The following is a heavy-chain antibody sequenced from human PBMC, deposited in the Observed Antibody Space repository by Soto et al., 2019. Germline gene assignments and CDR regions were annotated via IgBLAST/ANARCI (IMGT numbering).Heavy chain of an antibody. Sequence: EVQLVETGGGLFQPGGSLRLSCAASGFTVSSNYMSWVRQAPGKGLEWVSVIYSGGSTYYADSVKGRFTISRDNSKNTLYLQMNSLRAEDTAVYYCARMGSVVAPAFDYWGQGTLVTVSS. CDR3: ARMGSVVAPAFDY. CDR2: IYSGGST. V-gene: IGHV3-53*02. J-gene: IGHJ4*02. CDR1: GFTVSSNY. D-gene: IGHD2-15*01.